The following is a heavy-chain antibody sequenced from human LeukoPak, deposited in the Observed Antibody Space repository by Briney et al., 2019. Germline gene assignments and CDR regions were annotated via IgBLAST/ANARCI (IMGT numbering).Heavy chain of an antibody. V-gene: IGHV3-30-3*01. J-gene: IGHJ4*02. CDR3: ARTEPRGDYFDY. D-gene: IGHD1-14*01. CDR1: GFTFSSYV. Sequence: GGSLRLSCAASGFTFSSYVMHWVRRAPGKGLEWVAVISYDGSNKYYADSVEGRFTISRDNSKNTLYLQMNSLRAEDTAVYYCARTEPRGDYFDYWGQGTLVTVSS. CDR2: ISYDGSNK.